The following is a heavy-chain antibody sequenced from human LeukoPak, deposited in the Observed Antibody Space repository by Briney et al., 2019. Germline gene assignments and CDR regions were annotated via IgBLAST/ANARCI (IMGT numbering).Heavy chain of an antibody. V-gene: IGHV4-4*02. Sequence: PSETLSLTCAVSGDSLSSSNWWSWVRQPPGKGLEWIGEIYHRGSTNYNPSLKSRVTASLDKSKNQFSPNLSSVTAADTAVYYCARAYYYDRSVYYLDYWGQGTLVTVSS. D-gene: IGHD3-22*01. CDR1: GDSLSSSNW. J-gene: IGHJ4*02. CDR3: ARAYYYDRSVYYLDY. CDR2: IYHRGST.